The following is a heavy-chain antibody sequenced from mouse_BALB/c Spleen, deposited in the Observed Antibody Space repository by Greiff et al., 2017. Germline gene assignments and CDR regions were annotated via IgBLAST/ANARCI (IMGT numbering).Heavy chain of an antibody. Sequence: VQLQQSGAELVKPGASVKLSCTASGFNIKDTYMHWVKQRPEQGLEWIGRIDPANGNTKYDPKFQGKATITADTSSNTAYLQLSSLTSEDTAVYYWASPPTLVAPLAFSYLDYGGQGTTLTVAA. V-gene: IGHV14-3*02. J-gene: IGHJ2*01. CDR1: GFNIKDTY. CDR3: ASPPTLVAPLAFSYLDY. CDR2: IDPANGNT. D-gene: IGHD1-1*01.